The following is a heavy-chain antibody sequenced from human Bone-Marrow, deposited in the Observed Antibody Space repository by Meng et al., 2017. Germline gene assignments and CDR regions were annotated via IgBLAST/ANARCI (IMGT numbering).Heavy chain of an antibody. J-gene: IGHJ6*02. CDR3: ARSQYYYGSGKNIYYYGMDV. V-gene: IGHV4-31*03. CDR1: GGSISSGGYY. D-gene: IGHD3-10*01. Sequence: SETLSLTCTVSGGSISSGGYYWSWIRQHPGKGLEWIGYIYYSGSTYYNPSLKSRVTISVDTSKNQFSLKLSSVTAADTAVYYCARSQYYYGSGKNIYYYGMDVWGQGTTVTVSS. CDR2: IYYSGST.